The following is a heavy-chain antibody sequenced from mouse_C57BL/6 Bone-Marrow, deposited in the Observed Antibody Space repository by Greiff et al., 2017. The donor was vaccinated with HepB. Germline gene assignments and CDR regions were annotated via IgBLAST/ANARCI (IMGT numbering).Heavy chain of an antibody. D-gene: IGHD1-1*01. J-gene: IGHJ1*03. CDR1: GFSLTSYG. CDR2: IWSGGST. Sequence: VQLVESGPGLVQPSQSLSITCTVSGFSLTSYGVHWVRQSPGKGLEWLGVIWSGGSTDYNAAFISRLSISKDNSKSQVFFKMNSLQADDTAIYYCARNKGYGSYWYFDVWGTGTTVTVSS. CDR3: ARNKGYGSYWYFDV. V-gene: IGHV2-2*01.